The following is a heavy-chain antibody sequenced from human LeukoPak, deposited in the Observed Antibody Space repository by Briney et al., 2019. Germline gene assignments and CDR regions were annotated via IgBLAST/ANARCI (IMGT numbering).Heavy chain of an antibody. D-gene: IGHD5-12*01. CDR1: GFTFSSYG. Sequence: GRSLRLSCAASGFTFSSYGMHWVRQAPGKGLEWVAVIWYDGSNKYYADSVKGRFTISRDNSKNTLYLQMNSLRAEDTAVYYCARERGNSRDGYNFDYWGQGTLVTVSS. V-gene: IGHV3-33*01. J-gene: IGHJ4*02. CDR2: IWYDGSNK. CDR3: ARERGNSRDGYNFDY.